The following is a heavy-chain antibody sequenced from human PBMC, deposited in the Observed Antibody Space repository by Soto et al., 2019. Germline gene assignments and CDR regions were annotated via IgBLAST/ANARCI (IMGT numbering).Heavy chain of an antibody. V-gene: IGHV5-51*01. D-gene: IGHD4-17*01. Sequence: GESLKISCKGSGYSFSSYWIGWVRQMPGKGLEWMAIIYPGNSDTRYSPSFQGQVTISADKSISTAYLQWSSLKASDTAMYYCARRSYGDYWWFDPWGQGTLVTVSS. J-gene: IGHJ5*02. CDR3: ARRSYGDYWWFDP. CDR2: IYPGNSDT. CDR1: GYSFSSYW.